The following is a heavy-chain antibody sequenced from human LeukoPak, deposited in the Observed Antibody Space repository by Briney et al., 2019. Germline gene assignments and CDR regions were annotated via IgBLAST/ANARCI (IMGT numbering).Heavy chain of an antibody. CDR2: INSDGSST. CDR1: GFTFSSYW. D-gene: IGHD6-19*01. CDR3: ARENSGLGWYDY. V-gene: IGHV3-74*01. J-gene: IGHJ4*02. Sequence: GGSLRLSCAASGFTFSSYWMHWVRQAPGKGLVWVSRINSDGSSTSYADSVKGRFTISRDNSKNTLYLQMNSLRAEDTAVYYCARENSGLGWYDYWGQGTLVTVSS.